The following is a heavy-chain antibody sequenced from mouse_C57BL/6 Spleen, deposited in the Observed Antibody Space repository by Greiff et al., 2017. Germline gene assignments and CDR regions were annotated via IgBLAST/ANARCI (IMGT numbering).Heavy chain of an antibody. D-gene: IGHD2-1*01. CDR2: ISSGGSYT. Sequence: EVKLMESGGDLVKPGGSLKLSCAASGFTFSSYGMSWVRQTPDKRLEWVATISSGGSYTYYPDSVQGRFTIARDNATNTLYLQMSSLKAEDTDMYYCARRYGNGGYFDVWGTGTTVTVSS. CDR3: ARRYGNGGYFDV. J-gene: IGHJ1*03. CDR1: GFTFSSYG. V-gene: IGHV5-6*02.